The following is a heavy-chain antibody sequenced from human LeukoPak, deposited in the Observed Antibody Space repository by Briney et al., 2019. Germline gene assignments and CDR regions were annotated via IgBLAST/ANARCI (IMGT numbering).Heavy chain of an antibody. CDR2: ISGGGGST. CDR3: AKDFTGIRGVILDDY. CDR1: GFTFSIYA. D-gene: IGHD3-10*01. V-gene: IGHV3-23*01. Sequence: GGSLRLSCAASGFTFSIYAMSGVRQAPGKGLEWVSSISGGGGSTYHAHSVKGQFTISRDNSKNTLCLQMNNLRAEDTAVYYCAKDFTGIRGVILDDYWGQGTLVTVSS. J-gene: IGHJ4*02.